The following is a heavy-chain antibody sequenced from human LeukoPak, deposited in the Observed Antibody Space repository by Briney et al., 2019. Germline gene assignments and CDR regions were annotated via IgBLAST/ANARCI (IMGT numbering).Heavy chain of an antibody. V-gene: IGHV3-7*01. J-gene: IGHJ6*04. Sequence: GGSLRLSCAASGFTLSSYWMNWARQAPGKGLEWVANIKQDGSEKYFVDSVKGRFTISRDNAKNSLYLQMNSLRAEDTAVHYCAELGITMIGGVWGKGTTVTISS. CDR2: IKQDGSEK. CDR3: AELGITMIGGV. D-gene: IGHD3-10*02. CDR1: GFTLSSYW.